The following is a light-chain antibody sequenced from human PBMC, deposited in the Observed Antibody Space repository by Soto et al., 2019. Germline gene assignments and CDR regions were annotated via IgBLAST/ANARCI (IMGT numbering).Light chain of an antibody. Sequence: QSVLTQPASVSGSPGQSIAISCTGTSSDIGAYDYVSWYQQHPDKAPKLMIYEVSNRPSGVSNRFSGSKSVNTATLTISGLQAEDEADYYCRSHTSSNTRIFGTGNKATDL. J-gene: IGLJ1*01. CDR2: EVS. CDR1: SSDIGAYDY. CDR3: RSHTSSNTRI. V-gene: IGLV2-14*03.